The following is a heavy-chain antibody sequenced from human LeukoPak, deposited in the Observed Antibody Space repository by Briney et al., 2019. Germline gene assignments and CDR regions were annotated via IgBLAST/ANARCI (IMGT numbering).Heavy chain of an antibody. CDR2: ITGSGGNT. V-gene: IGHV3-23*01. Sequence: GASLRLSCAASGFTFSNYAMSWVRQAPGKGLEWVSAITGSGGNTYYADSVKGRFTISRDNSKNTVFLQMNSLRAEDTAVYYCAKDRKRAVAGTQVVLDYWGQGTLVTVSS. CDR3: AKDRKRAVAGTQVVLDY. CDR1: GFTFSNYA. J-gene: IGHJ4*02. D-gene: IGHD6-19*01.